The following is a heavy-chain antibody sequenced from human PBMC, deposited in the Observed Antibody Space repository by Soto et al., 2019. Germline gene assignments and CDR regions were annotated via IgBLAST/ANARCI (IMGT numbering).Heavy chain of an antibody. D-gene: IGHD6-13*01. CDR3: ARAAATGTFIFDP. V-gene: IGHV4-31*03. J-gene: IGHJ5*02. Sequence: SETLSLTCTVSGGSISSGGYYWSWIRQHPGKGLEWIGYIYYSGTTYYNPSLKSRVTISLDTSKNQFSLKLSSVTAADTAVYYCARAAATGTFIFDPWGQGTLVTVSS. CDR2: IYYSGTT. CDR1: GGSISSGGYY.